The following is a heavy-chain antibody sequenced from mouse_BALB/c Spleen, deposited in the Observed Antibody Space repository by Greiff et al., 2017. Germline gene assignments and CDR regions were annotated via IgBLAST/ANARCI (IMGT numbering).Heavy chain of an antibody. CDR2: IWAGGST. V-gene: IGHV2-9*02. D-gene: IGHD1-2*01. J-gene: IGHJ4*01. CDR3: ARESTATNYAMDY. Sequence: VQVVESGPGLVAPSQSLSITCTVSGFSLTSYGVHWVRQPPGKGLEWLGVIWAGGSTNYNSALMSRLSISKDNSKSQVFLKMNSLQTDDTAMYYCARESTATNYAMDYWGQGTSVTVSS. CDR1: GFSLTSYG.